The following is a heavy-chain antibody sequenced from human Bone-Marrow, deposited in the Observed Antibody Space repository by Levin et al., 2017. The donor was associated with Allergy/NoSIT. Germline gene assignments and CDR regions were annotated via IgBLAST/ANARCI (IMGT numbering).Heavy chain of an antibody. J-gene: IGHJ4*02. V-gene: IGHV3-43D*03. D-gene: IGHD3-10*02. Sequence: LSLTCAASGFNFDGYAMHWVRQPPGKGLEWVSLVSWDGGSTYYADSVKGRFTISRDNSKNSLYLHMNSLRPEDTALYYCAKAMEASSMFDSWGQGTLVTVSS. CDR1: GFNFDGYA. CDR3: AKAMEASSMFDS. CDR2: VSWDGGST.